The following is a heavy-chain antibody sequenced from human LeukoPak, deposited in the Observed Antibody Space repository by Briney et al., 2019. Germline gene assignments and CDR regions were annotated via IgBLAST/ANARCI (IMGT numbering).Heavy chain of an antibody. V-gene: IGHV3-30*02. CDR2: IRKDGSNQ. D-gene: IGHD3-9*01. J-gene: IGHJ4*02. Sequence: GGSLRPSCAASGFTSGIYVMHWVRQAPGKGLEWVALIRKDGSNQNYAGSGKGRFTIARDNSKNTLYLQIDSMRAEDTAVYYCAKDAYDILTGRFDYWGQGTLVTVSS. CDR3: AKDAYDILTGRFDY. CDR1: GFTSGIYV.